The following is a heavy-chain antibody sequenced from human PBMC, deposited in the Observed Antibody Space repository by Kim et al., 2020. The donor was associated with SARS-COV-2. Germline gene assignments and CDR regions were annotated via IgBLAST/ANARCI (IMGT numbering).Heavy chain of an antibody. D-gene: IGHD2-21*01. CDR3: AKMVIMDGYNYFYYYAM. CDR2: ISGGALNK. CDR1: GFTFDTYA. Sequence: GGSLRLSCAASGFTFDTYAMSWVRQAPGKGLEWVSVISGGALNKFYADSVRGRFTISRDNSKNTLYLQMNSPRDEDTALYYCAKMVIMDGYNYFYYYAM. V-gene: IGHV3-23*01. J-gene: IGHJ6*01.